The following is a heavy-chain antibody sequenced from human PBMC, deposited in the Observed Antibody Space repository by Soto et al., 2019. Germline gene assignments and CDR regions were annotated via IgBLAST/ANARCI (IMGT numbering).Heavy chain of an antibody. CDR2: VFHTGTT. D-gene: IGHD2-15*01. CDR3: ARAPLTPTLRTFDV. V-gene: IGHV4-59*01. CDR1: SGSIHENYS. J-gene: IGHJ3*01. Sequence: QVQLQESGPGLVKPSETLSLTCTVSSGSIHENYSWNWIRQSPGKGLEWIGDVFHTGTTHYNPSLESRVTLSISPSENQFSLTLTSVAASDTAIYDCARAPLTPTLRTFDVWGPGTMFIVSS.